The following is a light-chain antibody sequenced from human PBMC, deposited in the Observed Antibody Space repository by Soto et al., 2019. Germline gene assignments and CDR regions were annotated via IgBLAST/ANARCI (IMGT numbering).Light chain of an antibody. CDR2: WAS. Sequence: DIVMTQSPDSLAVSLGERATINCKSSQSIFYNSNNRSYLAWHQQKPGQPPKLLIYWASIRESGVPDRFRGSGSETDFTLTSSSLQAEDVAVYYWQRYYISRTFGQGTKVEIK. V-gene: IGKV4-1*01. CDR1: QSIFYNSNNRSY. CDR3: QRYYISRT. J-gene: IGKJ1*01.